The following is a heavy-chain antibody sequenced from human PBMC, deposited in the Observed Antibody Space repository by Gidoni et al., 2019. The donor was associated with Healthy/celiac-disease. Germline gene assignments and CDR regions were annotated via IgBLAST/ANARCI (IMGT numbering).Heavy chain of an antibody. J-gene: IGHJ6*02. D-gene: IGHD2-2*01. Sequence: QVQLVESGGGVVQPGRSLRLSCAASGFTFSSYAMHWVRQAPGKGLEWVAVISYDGSNKYYADSVKGRFTISRDNSKNTLYLQMNSLRAEDTAVYYCARDSCSSTSCRDYGMDVWGQGTTVTVSS. CDR1: GFTFSSYA. CDR2: ISYDGSNK. CDR3: ARDSCSSTSCRDYGMDV. V-gene: IGHV3-30-3*01.